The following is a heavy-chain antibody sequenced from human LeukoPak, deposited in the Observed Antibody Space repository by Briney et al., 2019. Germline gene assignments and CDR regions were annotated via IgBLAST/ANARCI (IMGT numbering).Heavy chain of an antibody. CDR2: ISGYNGNT. J-gene: IGHJ3*02. CDR1: GYTFTSHD. CDR3: ARDPGGGMSAFDI. Sequence: ASVKVSCKASGYTFTSHDISWVRQAPGHGLEWVGWISGYNGNTDSAQKLQGRVTMTTDTSTSTAYMELRSLRSDDTAVYYCARDPGGGMSAFDIWVQGTMVTVSS. D-gene: IGHD1-26*01. V-gene: IGHV1-18*01.